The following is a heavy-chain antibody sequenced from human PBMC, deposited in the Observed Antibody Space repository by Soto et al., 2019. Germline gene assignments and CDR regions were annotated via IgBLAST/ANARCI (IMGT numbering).Heavy chain of an antibody. CDR1: GFTFSRYA. J-gene: IGHJ4*02. D-gene: IGHD1-26*01. V-gene: IGHV3-23*01. CDR2: ISGSGGST. Sequence: PGGSLRLSCAASGFTFSRYALSGVRQATGKGLEWVSAISGSGGSTYYADSVKGRFTISRDNSKNTLYLQMNSLRAEDTAVYYCAKDQYSGSYSVLYYFDYWGQGTLVTVSS. CDR3: AKDQYSGSYSVLYYFDY.